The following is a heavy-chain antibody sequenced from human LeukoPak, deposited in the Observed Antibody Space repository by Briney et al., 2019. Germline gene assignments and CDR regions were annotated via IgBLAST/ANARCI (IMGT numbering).Heavy chain of an antibody. D-gene: IGHD3-16*01. J-gene: IGHJ4*02. CDR3: AGDSPPGGDYYFDY. CDR2: IWNAGTNT. Sequence: GGSLRLSCAASGFSFSTYGMHWVRQAPGKGLEWVALIWNAGTNTYYADSVKGRFTISGDNSKNTLYLQMNSLRAEDTAVYYCAGDSPPGGDYYFDYWGQGTLVIVSS. CDR1: GFSFSTYG. V-gene: IGHV3-33*01.